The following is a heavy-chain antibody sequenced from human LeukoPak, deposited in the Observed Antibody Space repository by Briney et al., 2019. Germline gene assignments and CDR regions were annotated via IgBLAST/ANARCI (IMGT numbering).Heavy chain of an antibody. Sequence: ASVKVSCKASGGTFSSYAISWVRQAPGQGLEWMGRIIPILGIANYAQKFQGRVTITADKSTSTAYMELSSLRSEDTAVYYCARDDEPMGSTVVTGFQHWGQGTLVTVSS. CDR1: GGTFSSYA. V-gene: IGHV1-69*04. D-gene: IGHD4-23*01. CDR3: ARDDEPMGSTVVTGFQH. J-gene: IGHJ1*01. CDR2: IIPILGIA.